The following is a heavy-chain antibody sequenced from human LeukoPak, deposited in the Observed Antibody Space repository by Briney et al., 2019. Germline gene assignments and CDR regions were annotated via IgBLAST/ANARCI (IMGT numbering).Heavy chain of an antibody. CDR2: INKDGSEI. V-gene: IGHV3-7*01. Sequence: GESLKISCAASGFTFSNYWMSWVRQAPGKGLEWVAHINKDGSEIYYVDSVKGRFTISRDNAKSSLSLQMNSLRVEDTAVYYCARDKVTYWGQGILVTVSS. J-gene: IGHJ4*02. CDR1: GFTFSNYW. CDR3: ARDKVTY.